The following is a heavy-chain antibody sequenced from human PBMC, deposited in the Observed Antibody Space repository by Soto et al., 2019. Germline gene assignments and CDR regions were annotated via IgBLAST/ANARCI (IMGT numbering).Heavy chain of an antibody. D-gene: IGHD6-13*01. CDR1: GYTFTSYG. J-gene: IGHJ4*02. Sequence: QVQLVQSGAEVKKPGASVKVSCKASGYTFTSYGISWVRQAPGQGLEWMGWISAYNGNKKYAQMLQGRVTMTTDTSTSTAYRELRSLRSDDTAVYYCARDLGQQLFDYGGQGPLVTVSS. CDR2: ISAYNGNK. CDR3: ARDLGQQLFDY. V-gene: IGHV1-18*01.